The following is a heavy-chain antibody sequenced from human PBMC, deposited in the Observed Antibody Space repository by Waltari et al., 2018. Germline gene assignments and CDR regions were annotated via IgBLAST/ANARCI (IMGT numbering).Heavy chain of an antibody. Sequence: QMQLVQSRPEVKKPGTSVKVSCKASGFTFTSSAVQWVRQARGQRLEWIGWIVVGSGNTNYAQKFQERVTITRDMSTSTAYMELSSLRSEDTAVYYCAAEKGYYGSGSHNWFDPWGQGTLVTVSS. J-gene: IGHJ5*02. D-gene: IGHD3-10*01. V-gene: IGHV1-58*01. CDR1: GFTFTSSA. CDR2: IVVGSGNT. CDR3: AAEKGYYGSGSHNWFDP.